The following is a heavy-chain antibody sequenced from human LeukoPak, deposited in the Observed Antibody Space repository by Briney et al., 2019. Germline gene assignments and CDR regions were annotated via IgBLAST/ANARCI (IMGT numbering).Heavy chain of an antibody. D-gene: IGHD2-2*01. CDR1: GFTFSSYS. CDR2: VSTGSNYI. V-gene: IGHV3-21*01. J-gene: IGHJ4*02. CDR3: AKDWEDCSGTSCYLGGGFDY. Sequence: GGSLRLSCTASGFTFSSYSLNWVRQAPGKGLEWVSSVSTGSNYIYYADSVKGRFTISRDNDKNSLYLQMNSLRVEDTAVYYCAKDWEDCSGTSCYLGGGFDYWGQGTLVTVSS.